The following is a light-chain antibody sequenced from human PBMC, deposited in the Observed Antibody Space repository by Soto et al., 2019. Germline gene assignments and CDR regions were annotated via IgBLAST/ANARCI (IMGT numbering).Light chain of an antibody. CDR3: QQRSNWPPLT. CDR1: QSVGSY. J-gene: IGKJ4*01. CDR2: DAS. V-gene: IGKV3-11*01. Sequence: EIVLTQSPATLSLSPGERATLSCRASQSVGSYLAWYQQKPGQAPRLLIYDASNRANGIPARFSGSGSGTDFTLTISSLDPEDFAVYYCQQRSNWPPLTFGGGTKVDIK.